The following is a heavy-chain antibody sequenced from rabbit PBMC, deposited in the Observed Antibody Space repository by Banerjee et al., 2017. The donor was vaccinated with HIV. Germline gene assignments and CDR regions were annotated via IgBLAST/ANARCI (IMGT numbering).Heavy chain of an antibody. D-gene: IGHD8-1*01. CDR1: GFSFSSSQW. Sequence: QQQLKETGGDLVKPEGSLTLTCTASGFSFSSSQWPCWVLQAPGKGLEWIGCINTGSGSTYYASGAKGRFTISKTSSTTVTLQMTSLTVADTATYFCARELVVVLMGLGYYGMDLWGQGTLVTVS. CDR3: ARELVVVLMGLGYYGMDL. J-gene: IGHJ6*01. CDR2: INTGSGST. V-gene: IGHV1S45*01.